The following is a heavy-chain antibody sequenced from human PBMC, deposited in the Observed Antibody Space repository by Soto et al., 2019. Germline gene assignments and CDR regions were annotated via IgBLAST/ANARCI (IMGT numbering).Heavy chain of an antibody. J-gene: IGHJ4*02. D-gene: IGHD6-6*01. CDR2: ITHDGYNR. CDR1: GFSFSYYG. CDR3: AKGGSFDI. V-gene: IGHV3-30*18. Sequence: QVQLVESGGSVVQPGGSRRLSCAASGFSFSYYGLHWVRQAPGKGLEWLALITHDGYNRYYADSVKGRFTISRDNSKNTIFLQMNSLKSEYTAVYYGAKGGSFDIWGQGTPVTVSS.